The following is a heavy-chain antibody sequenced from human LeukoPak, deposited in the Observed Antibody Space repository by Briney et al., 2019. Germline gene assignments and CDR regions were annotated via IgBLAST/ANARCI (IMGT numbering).Heavy chain of an antibody. CDR3: AREDPQTTVPEGLDV. Sequence: SEALSLTCAVSGVSIGSYYWRWLRPPPGRGLEWFVYIYYSGTTKYTPSLKSRVTRSVDMSKHQFSLTLTSVPAADTAIYYCAREDPQTTVPEGLDVWGQGTTVTVSS. CDR2: IYYSGTT. J-gene: IGHJ6*02. CDR1: GVSIGSYY. V-gene: IGHV4-59*13. D-gene: IGHD4-17*01.